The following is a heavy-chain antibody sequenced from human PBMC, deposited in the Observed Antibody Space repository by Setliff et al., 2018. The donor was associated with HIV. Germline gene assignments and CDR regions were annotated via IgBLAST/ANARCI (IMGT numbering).Heavy chain of an antibody. Sequence: GASVKVSCKASGYTFTRYDINWVRQATGQGPEWMGWMNPNSANTGYAQKFQGRVTMTRNTSISTAYMELSSLRSDDTAVYYCARAAVAGYYGMDVWGQGTTVTVSS. CDR1: GYTFTRYD. J-gene: IGHJ6*02. V-gene: IGHV1-8*01. CDR2: MNPNSANT. D-gene: IGHD6-19*01. CDR3: ARAAVAGYYGMDV.